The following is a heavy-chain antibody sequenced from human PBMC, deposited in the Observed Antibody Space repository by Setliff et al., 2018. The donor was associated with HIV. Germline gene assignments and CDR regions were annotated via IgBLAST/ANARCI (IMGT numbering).Heavy chain of an antibody. CDR1: GYAFTSYY. CDR2: INPSGGST. V-gene: IGHV1-46*01. CDR3: ARLPFITIFGVLNGDDGFDI. Sequence: ASVKVSCKASGYAFTSYYMHWVRQAPGQGLEWMGIINPSGGSTTYAQKFQGRVTMTRDTSTSTVYMELSRLRSDDSAVYYCARLPFITIFGVLNGDDGFDIWGQGTMVTVSS. J-gene: IGHJ3*02. D-gene: IGHD3-3*01.